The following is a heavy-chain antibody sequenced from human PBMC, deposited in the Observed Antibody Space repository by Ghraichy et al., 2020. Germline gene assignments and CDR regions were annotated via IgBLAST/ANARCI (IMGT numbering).Heavy chain of an antibody. V-gene: IGHV4-59*01. CDR1: GGSISSDY. Sequence: SETLSLTCTVSGGSISSDYWRWIRQPPGKGLEWIGYIYYSGSTNYNPSLKSRVTISVDTSKNQFSLKLSYVTAADTAVYYCARDRSYYYGSGSPRTPYYYGMDVWGQGTTVTVSS. CDR2: IYYSGST. D-gene: IGHD3-10*01. CDR3: ARDRSYYYGSGSPRTPYYYGMDV. J-gene: IGHJ6*02.